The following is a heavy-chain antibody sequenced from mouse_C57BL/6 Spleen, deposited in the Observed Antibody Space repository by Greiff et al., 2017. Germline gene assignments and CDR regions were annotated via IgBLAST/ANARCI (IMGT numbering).Heavy chain of an antibody. CDR3: TKINSNYESYWYFDV. V-gene: IGHV1-5*01. J-gene: IGHJ1*03. CDR2: TYPGNSDT. Sequence: EVQLQESGTVLARPGASVKMSCKTSGYTFTSYWRNWVKQRPGQGLEWIGATYPGNSDTSYNQKFKGKAKLTAVTSASTAYMELSSLTNEDSAVYYCTKINSNYESYWYFDVWGTGTTVTVSS. D-gene: IGHD2-5*01. CDR1: GYTFTSYW.